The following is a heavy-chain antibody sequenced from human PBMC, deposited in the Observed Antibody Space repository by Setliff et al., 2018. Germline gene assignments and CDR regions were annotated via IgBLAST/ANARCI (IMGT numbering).Heavy chain of an antibody. V-gene: IGHV1-69*05. J-gene: IGHJ6*03. CDR2: TIPLFGTT. Sequence: GASVKVSCKASGGTFSNYGASWVRQAPGQGLEWMGGTIPLFGTTDYAQKFHGRVTIITDESTSTAYMELSSLTSDDTAVYYCAREGVDTRSSTDYRYYMDVWGQGTTVTVSS. CDR1: GGTFSNYG. CDR3: AREGVDTRSSTDYRYYMDV. D-gene: IGHD5-18*01.